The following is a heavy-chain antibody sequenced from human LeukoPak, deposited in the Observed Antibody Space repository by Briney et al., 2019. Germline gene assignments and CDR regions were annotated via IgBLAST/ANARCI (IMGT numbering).Heavy chain of an antibody. D-gene: IGHD5-24*01. V-gene: IGHV4-59*08. CDR1: GGSISTYY. J-gene: IGHJ4*02. Sequence: SQTLSLTCTVSGGSISTYYWTWIRQPPGKGLEWIGYIYYSGSTNYNPSLKSRVTISVDTSKNQFSLKLSSVTAADTAVYYCARHGRQRWPQFWDYWGQGTLVTVSS. CDR3: ARHGRQRWPQFWDY. CDR2: IYYSGST.